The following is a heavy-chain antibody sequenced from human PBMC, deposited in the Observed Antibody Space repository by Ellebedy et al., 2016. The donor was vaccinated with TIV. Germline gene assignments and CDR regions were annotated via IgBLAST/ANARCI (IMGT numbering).Heavy chain of an antibody. CDR1: GLNVNNNY. V-gene: IGHV3-53*01. J-gene: IGHJ6*02. CDR3: ARSSLDIAVAGNYFYYGMDV. CDR2: IFGGGYT. D-gene: IGHD6-19*01. Sequence: GGSLRLSXAASGLNVNNNYMNWVRQTPGKGLEWVSVIFGGGYTYYADSVKGRFIISRDNSNNTLYLQMNSLRAEDTAVYYCARSSLDIAVAGNYFYYGMDVWGQGTTVTVYS.